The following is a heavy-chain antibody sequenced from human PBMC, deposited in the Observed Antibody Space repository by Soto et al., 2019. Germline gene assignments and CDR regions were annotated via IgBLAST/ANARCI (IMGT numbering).Heavy chain of an antibody. J-gene: IGHJ4*02. V-gene: IGHV3-7*01. CDR2: INPDGSGE. D-gene: IGHD3-10*01. Sequence: EVHLVESGGGLVQPGGSLRLSCAASGFSFEIYWMGWVRQAPGKGLEWVANINPDGSGEYYLDSVKGRFTISRDNAKNSVYLQMNGLVGDDTAVYYCARENWFFDYWGQGTPVTVSS. CDR1: GFSFEIYW. CDR3: ARENWFFDY.